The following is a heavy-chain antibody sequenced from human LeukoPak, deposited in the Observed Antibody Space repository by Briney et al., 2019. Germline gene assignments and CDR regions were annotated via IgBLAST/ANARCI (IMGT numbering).Heavy chain of an antibody. D-gene: IGHD2-15*01. CDR2: INPNSGGT. CDR1: GYTFTGYY. CDR3: ARGYCSGGGCYSVENWFDP. V-gene: IGHV1-2*06. Sequence: ASVKVSCKASGYTFTGYYIFWVRQAPGQGLKWMGRINPNSGGTQYAQEFQGRVTMTRDTSISTAYMELSRLRSDDTAVYSCARGYCSGGGCYSVENWFDPWGQGTLVTVSS. J-gene: IGHJ5*02.